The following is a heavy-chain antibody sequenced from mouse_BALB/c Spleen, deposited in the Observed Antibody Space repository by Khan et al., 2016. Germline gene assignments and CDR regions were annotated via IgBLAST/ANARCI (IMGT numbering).Heavy chain of an antibody. D-gene: IGHD1-1*01. CDR2: NDPANGNS. J-gene: IGHJ2*01. V-gene: IGHV14-3*02. CDR1: GFNIKDTY. CDR3: ARRGPIYYDGSSYGY. Sequence: VQLKQSGAELVKPGASVKLSCTASGFNIKDTYMHWVKQRPEQGLEWIGRNDPANGNSKYDPKFQGKATIIVDKSSNTAYLQLSSLTSEDTAVYDCARRGPIYYDGSSYGYWGQGTTLTVSS.